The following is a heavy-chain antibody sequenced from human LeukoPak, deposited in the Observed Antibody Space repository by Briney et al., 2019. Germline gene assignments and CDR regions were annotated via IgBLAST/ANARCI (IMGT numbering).Heavy chain of an antibody. V-gene: IGHV3-53*01. J-gene: IGHJ6*03. Sequence: GGSLRLSCAASGFTVSSNYMSWVRRAPGKGLEWVSVIYSGGSTYYADSVKGRFTISRDNSKNTLYLQMNSLRAEDTAVYYCARGNTRYYYYMDVWGKGTTVTISS. D-gene: IGHD1-26*01. CDR3: ARGNTRYYYYMDV. CDR1: GFTVSSNY. CDR2: IYSGGST.